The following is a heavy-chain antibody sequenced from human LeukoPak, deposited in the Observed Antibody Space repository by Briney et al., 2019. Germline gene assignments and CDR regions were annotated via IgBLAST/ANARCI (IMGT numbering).Heavy chain of an antibody. V-gene: IGHV3-23*01. CDR2: IGGSGTST. Sequence: GGSLRLSCAASGFTFSSYAMSWVRQAPGKGLEWVSGIGGSGTSTFYADSVKGRFTISRDNSKNTLYLQMNSLRAGDTAVYYCEKVDQDSTEGPAFDIWGQGTMVTVSS. J-gene: IGHJ3*02. CDR1: GFTFSSYA. CDR3: EKVDQDSTEGPAFDI. D-gene: IGHD2/OR15-2a*01.